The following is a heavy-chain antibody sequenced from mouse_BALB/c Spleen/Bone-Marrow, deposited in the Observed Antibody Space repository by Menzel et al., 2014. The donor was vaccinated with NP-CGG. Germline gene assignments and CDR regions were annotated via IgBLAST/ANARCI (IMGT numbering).Heavy chain of an antibody. V-gene: IGHV1-61*01. J-gene: IGHJ1*01. CDR1: GYSFTNYR. Sequence: QAQLQQSWVELVRPGASVKLSCKASGYSFTNYRMNWLKQRPGQGLKWIGMIHPSDSVTRLNQKFKDKATLTVDKSSTTAYMQISSLTSEDSAVYYCARRNYYGSHYRSLKGWGAGTTGTGSS. CDR2: IHPSDSVT. D-gene: IGHD1-1*01. CDR3: ARRNYYGSHYRSLKG.